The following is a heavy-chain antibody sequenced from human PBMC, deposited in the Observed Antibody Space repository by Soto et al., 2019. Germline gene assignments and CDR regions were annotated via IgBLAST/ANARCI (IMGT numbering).Heavy chain of an antibody. CDR3: ARAYYYDSSGFSPGGY. D-gene: IGHD3-22*01. CDR2: IKQDGSEK. CDR1: GFTFSTYW. V-gene: IGHV3-7*01. J-gene: IGHJ4*02. Sequence: LRLSCSASGFTFSTYWMSWVRQAPGKGLEWVANIKQDGSEKYYVDSVRGRFTISRDTAKNSLYLQMNSLRAEDTAVYYCARAYYYDSSGFSPGGYWGQGTLVTVSS.